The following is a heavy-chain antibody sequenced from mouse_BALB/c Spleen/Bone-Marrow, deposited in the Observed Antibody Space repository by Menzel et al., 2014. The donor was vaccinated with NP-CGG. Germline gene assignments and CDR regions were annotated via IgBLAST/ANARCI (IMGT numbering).Heavy chain of an antibody. D-gene: IGHD2-10*02. J-gene: IGHJ3*01. V-gene: IGHV2-2*02. CDR2: IWSGGST. CDR3: ARNSRGYGNSFAY. CDR1: GFSLTSYS. Sequence: QVQLQQSGPGLVQPSQSLSITCTVSGFSLTSYSVHWVRQSPGKGLEWLGVIWSGGSTDYNAAFISRLSISKDNSKSQVFFKMSSLQANDTAIYYCARNSRGYGNSFAYWGQGTLVTVSA.